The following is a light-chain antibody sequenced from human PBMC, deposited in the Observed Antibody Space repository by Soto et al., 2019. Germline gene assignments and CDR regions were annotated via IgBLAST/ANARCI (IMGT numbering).Light chain of an antibody. Sequence: EIVLTQSPGTLSLSPGERATLSCRAGQNISSKSLAWYQQKPGQAPRLLIYGASSRAADVPDRFSGGGSGTDFTLTVNRLEPEDFAVYYCQQYYTSYFTFGSGTRVDMK. J-gene: IGKJ3*01. CDR1: QNISSKS. V-gene: IGKV3-20*01. CDR2: GAS. CDR3: QQYYTSYFT.